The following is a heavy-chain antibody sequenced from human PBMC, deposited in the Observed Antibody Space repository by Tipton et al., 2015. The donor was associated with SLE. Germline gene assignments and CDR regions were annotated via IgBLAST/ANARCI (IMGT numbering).Heavy chain of an antibody. CDR2: ISYDGSDK. V-gene: IGHV3-33*01. D-gene: IGHD3-22*01. CDR3: ARARDYYDTSGCDY. CDR1: GFTFSTYG. J-gene: IGHJ4*02. Sequence: RSLRLSCAASGFTFSTYGIHWVRQAPGKGLEWLALISYDGSDKFYADSVKGRFTISRDNAKNSLYLQMNSLRAEDTALYYCARARDYYDTSGCDYWGQGTLVTVSS.